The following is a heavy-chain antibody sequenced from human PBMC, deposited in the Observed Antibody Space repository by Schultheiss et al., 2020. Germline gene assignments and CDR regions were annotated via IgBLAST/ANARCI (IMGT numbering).Heavy chain of an antibody. CDR1: GGSISSGGYY. Sequence: SATLSLTCTVSGGSISSGGYYWSWIRQHPGKGLEWIGYIYYSGSTYYNPSLKSRVTISVDTSKNQFSLKLSSVTAADTAVYYCARRVYDSSGYYDYWGQGTLVTGSS. CDR3: ARRVYDSSGYYDY. D-gene: IGHD3-22*01. CDR2: IYYSGST. J-gene: IGHJ4*02. V-gene: IGHV4-31*03.